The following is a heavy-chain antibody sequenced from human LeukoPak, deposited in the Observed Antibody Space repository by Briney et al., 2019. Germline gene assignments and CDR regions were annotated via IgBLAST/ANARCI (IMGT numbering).Heavy chain of an antibody. CDR3: ASIDYAFSVFDY. Sequence: PSETLSLTCTVSGGSISSYYWSWIRQPPGKGLECIGYIYYSGSTNYNPSLKSRVTIPVDTSKNQFSLKLSSVTAADTAVYYCASIDYAFSVFDYWGQGTLVTVSS. V-gene: IGHV4-59*01. D-gene: IGHD4-17*01. J-gene: IGHJ4*02. CDR2: IYYSGST. CDR1: GGSISSYY.